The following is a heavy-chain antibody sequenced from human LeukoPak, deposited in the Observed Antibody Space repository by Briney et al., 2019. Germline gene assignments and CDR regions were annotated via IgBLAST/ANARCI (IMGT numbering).Heavy chain of an antibody. CDR2: ISGSGSTT. CDR1: GFTFSSYA. D-gene: IGHD3-16*01. V-gene: IGHV3-23*01. CDR3: AKDRTFSDPNAFDI. J-gene: IGHJ3*02. Sequence: GGSLRLSCAASGFTFSSYAMSWVRQAPGKGLEWVSAISGSGSTTYYADSVKGRFTIPRDNSKNTLYLQMNSLRAEDTAVYYCAKDRTFSDPNAFDIWGKGTMVTVSS.